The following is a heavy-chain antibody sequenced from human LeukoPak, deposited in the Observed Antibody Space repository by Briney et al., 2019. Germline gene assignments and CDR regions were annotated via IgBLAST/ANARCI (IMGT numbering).Heavy chain of an antibody. CDR3: ARLSQPVAVAGTRWFDP. CDR2: IYPGDSDT. Sequence: PGESLKISCKGSGYSCTSYWIGWVRQMPGKGLEWMGIIYPGDSDTRYSPSFQGQVTISADKSISTAYLQWSSLKASDTAMYYCARLSQPVAVAGTRWFDPWGQGTLVTVSS. CDR1: GYSCTSYW. D-gene: IGHD6-19*01. V-gene: IGHV5-51*01. J-gene: IGHJ5*02.